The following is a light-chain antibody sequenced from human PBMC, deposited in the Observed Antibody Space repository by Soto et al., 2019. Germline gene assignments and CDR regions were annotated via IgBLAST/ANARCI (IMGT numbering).Light chain of an antibody. CDR2: DVS. J-gene: IGKJ1*01. Sequence: EIVLTQSPVTLSLSPGERATLSCRASQSVSGYLAWYQQKPGQPRRLLIYDVSTRATGIPARFSGSGSGTEFTLTISSLQSEDFAVYYCQQYNNWPPTFGQGTKVDNK. CDR3: QQYNNWPPT. V-gene: IGKV3-15*01. CDR1: QSVSGY.